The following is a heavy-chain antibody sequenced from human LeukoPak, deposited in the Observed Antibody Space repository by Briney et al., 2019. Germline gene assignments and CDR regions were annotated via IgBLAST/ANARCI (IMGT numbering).Heavy chain of an antibody. Sequence: GRSLRLSCAASGFTFSSYEMNWVRQAPGKGLEWVSYISSSGSIKYYADSVKGRITISRDNAKNSLYLQMNSLRAEDTAVYYCARDRIADRGVFDYWGQGTLVTVSS. CDR1: GFTFSSYE. CDR3: ARDRIADRGVFDY. D-gene: IGHD6-6*01. CDR2: ISSSGSIK. J-gene: IGHJ4*02. V-gene: IGHV3-48*03.